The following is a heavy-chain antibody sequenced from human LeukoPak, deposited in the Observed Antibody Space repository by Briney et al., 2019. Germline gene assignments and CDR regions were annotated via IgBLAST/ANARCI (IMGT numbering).Heavy chain of an antibody. D-gene: IGHD3-10*01. CDR2: IWYDGSNK. CDR3: AREQYGSDDALDI. CDR1: GFTFSSYG. Sequence: GRSLRLSCAASGFTFSSYGMHWVRQAPGKGLEWVAVIWYDGSNKYYADSVKGRFTVSRDNSKNTLDLQMSSLRAEDTAVYYCAREQYGSDDALDIWGQGTLVTVSS. V-gene: IGHV3-33*01. J-gene: IGHJ3*02.